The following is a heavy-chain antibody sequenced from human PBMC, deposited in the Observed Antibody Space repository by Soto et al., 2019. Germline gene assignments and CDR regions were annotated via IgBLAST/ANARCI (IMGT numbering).Heavy chain of an antibody. CDR2: ISSSSSYI. CDR3: ARAGRDGYNLFDY. Sequence: EVQLVESGGGLVKPGGSLRLSCAASGFTFSSYSMNWVRQAPGKGLESVSSISSSSSYIYYADSVQGRFTISRDNAKNSLYLKMNSLRAEATAVYYCARAGRDGYNLFDYWGQGTLVTVSS. D-gene: IGHD5-12*01. J-gene: IGHJ4*02. V-gene: IGHV3-21*01. CDR1: GFTFSSYS.